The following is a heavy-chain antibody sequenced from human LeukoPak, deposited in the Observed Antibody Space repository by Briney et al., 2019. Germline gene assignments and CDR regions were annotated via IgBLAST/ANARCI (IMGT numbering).Heavy chain of an antibody. D-gene: IGHD1-14*01. CDR3: ARARISELEDCDGMDV. CDR1: GGSISSYY. V-gene: IGHV4-59*01. J-gene: IGHJ6*02. CDR2: IYYSGST. Sequence: SETLSLTCTVSGGSISSYYWSWIRQPPGKGLEWIGYIYYSGSTNYNPSLKSRVTISVDTSKNQFSLKLSSVTAADTAVYYCARARISELEDCDGMDVWGQGTTVTVSS.